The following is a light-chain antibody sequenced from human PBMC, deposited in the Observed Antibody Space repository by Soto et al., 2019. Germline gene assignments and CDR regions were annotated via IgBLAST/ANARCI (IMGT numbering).Light chain of an antibody. J-gene: IGKJ4*01. CDR1: QSVSSY. CDR2: DAS. Sequence: EIVLTQSPATLSLSPGERATLSCRASQSVSSYLAWYQQKPGQAPRLLIYDASNRATGIPARFSGSGSGTDFTLTISSLEPEAFAVYYCQQRSNWPPLTFGVGTPVEIK. V-gene: IGKV3-11*01. CDR3: QQRSNWPPLT.